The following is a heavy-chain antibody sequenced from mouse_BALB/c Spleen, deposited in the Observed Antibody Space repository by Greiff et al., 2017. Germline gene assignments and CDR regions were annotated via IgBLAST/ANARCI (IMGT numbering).Heavy chain of an antibody. J-gene: IGHJ3*01. CDR3: ARGGNYRYEGAWFAY. V-gene: IGHV2-9*02. D-gene: IGHD2-14*01. CDR2: IWAGGST. Sequence: QVQLKESGPGLVAPSQSLSITCTVSGFSLTSYGVHWVRQPPGKGLEWLGVIWAGGSTNYNSALMSRLSISKDNSKSQVFLKMNSLQTDDTAMYYCARGGNYRYEGAWFAYWGQGTLVTVSA. CDR1: GFSLTSYG.